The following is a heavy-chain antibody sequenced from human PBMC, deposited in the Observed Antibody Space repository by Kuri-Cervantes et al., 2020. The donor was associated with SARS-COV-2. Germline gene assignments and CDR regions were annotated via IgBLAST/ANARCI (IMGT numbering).Heavy chain of an antibody. CDR1: GFTVSRNY. J-gene: IGHJ6*02. CDR2: IYRGGTT. CDR3: ARHRDFWNDGMDV. Sequence: GESLKISCAVSGFTVSRNYMSWVRQAPGKGLEWVSIIYRGGTTYYADSVKGRFTISRDISKDTVYPQMDTLRAEDTAVYYCARHRDFWNDGMDVWGQGTTVTVSS. D-gene: IGHD3-3*01. V-gene: IGHV3-53*01.